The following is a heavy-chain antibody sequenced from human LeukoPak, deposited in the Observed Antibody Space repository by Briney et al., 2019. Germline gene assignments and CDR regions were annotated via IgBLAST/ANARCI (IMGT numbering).Heavy chain of an antibody. D-gene: IGHD3-10*01. CDR1: GASISSYY. CDR2: ISYSGST. CDR3: ARQGGGSVNFDY. Sequence: HSETLSLTCTVSGASISSYYWSWIRQPPGKGLEWIGFISYSGSTNYNPSLKSRVTISVDTSKNQFSLELSSVTAADTAVYYCARQGGGSVNFDYWGQGTLVTVSS. J-gene: IGHJ4*02. V-gene: IGHV4-59*08.